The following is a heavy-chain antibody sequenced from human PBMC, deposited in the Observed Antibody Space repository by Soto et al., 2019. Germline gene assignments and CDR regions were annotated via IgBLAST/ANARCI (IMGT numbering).Heavy chain of an antibody. CDR3: VRNWRYYGGDYYYGMDA. J-gene: IGHJ6*02. D-gene: IGHD3-10*01. Sequence: ITLKESGPTLVKPTQTLTLTCTFSGFSLNTGGVGVGWVRQPRGKAMDWLALIYWDDDERYRPSLRSRLNIPKDTINNQVVLTMTNMDPEDTATYYCVRNWRYYGGDYYYGMDAWGQGTTVTVSS. V-gene: IGHV2-5*02. CDR2: IYWDDDE. CDR1: GFSLNTGGVG.